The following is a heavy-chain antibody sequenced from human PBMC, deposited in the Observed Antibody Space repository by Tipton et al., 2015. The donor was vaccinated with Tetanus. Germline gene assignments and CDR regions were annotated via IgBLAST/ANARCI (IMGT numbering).Heavy chain of an antibody. CDR2: ISWNSGSI. CDR3: AKDLGGAHVDTAMVKGVYYYYGMDV. V-gene: IGHV3-9*01. Sequence: SLRLSCVASGFTFDDYAMHRVRQAPGKGLEWVSGISWNSGSIGYADSVKGRFTISRDNAKNSLYLQMNGLRAEDTALYYCAKDLGGAHVDTAMVKGVYYYYGMDVWGQGTTVTVSS. CDR1: GFTFDDYA. D-gene: IGHD5-18*01. J-gene: IGHJ6*02.